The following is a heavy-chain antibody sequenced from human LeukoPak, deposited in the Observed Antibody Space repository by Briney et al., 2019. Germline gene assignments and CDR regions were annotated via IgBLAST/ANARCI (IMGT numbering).Heavy chain of an antibody. Sequence: PSETLSLTCTVSGGSINGHSWSWIRQPPGKGLEWIGRIYTSGSTNYNPSLKSRVTMSVDTSKNQFSLKLSSVTAADTAVYYCARAVSGYSYGPDWLDPWGQGTLVTVSS. V-gene: IGHV4-4*07. J-gene: IGHJ5*02. D-gene: IGHD5-18*01. CDR3: ARAVSGYSYGPDWLDP. CDR2: IYTSGST. CDR1: GGSINGHS.